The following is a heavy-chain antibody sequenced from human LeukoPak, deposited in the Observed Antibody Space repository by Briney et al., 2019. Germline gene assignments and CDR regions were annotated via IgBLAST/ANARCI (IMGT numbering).Heavy chain of an antibody. CDR1: GGSFSGYY. D-gene: IGHD2-15*01. CDR3: ARGGDIVVVVAATGAFDI. CDR2: INHSGST. J-gene: IGHJ3*02. Sequence: SETLSLTCAVYGGSFSGYYWSWIRQPPGKGLEWIGEINHSGSTNYNPSLKSRVTISVDTSKNQFTLKLSSVTAADTAVYYCARGGDIVVVVAATGAFDIWGQGTMVTVSS. V-gene: IGHV4-34*01.